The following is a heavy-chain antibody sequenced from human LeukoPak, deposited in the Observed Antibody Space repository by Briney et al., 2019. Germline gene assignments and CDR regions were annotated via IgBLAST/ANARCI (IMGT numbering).Heavy chain of an antibody. Sequence: PSETLSLTCTVSSGSISSYYWSWIRQPPGKGLEWIGYIYYSGSTNYNPSLKSRVTISVDTSKNQFSLKLSSVTAADTAVYYCARHGWRSSGWSRFDYWGQGTLVTVSS. CDR2: IYYSGST. J-gene: IGHJ4*02. CDR3: ARHGWRSSGWSRFDY. D-gene: IGHD6-19*01. V-gene: IGHV4-59*08. CDR1: SGSISSYY.